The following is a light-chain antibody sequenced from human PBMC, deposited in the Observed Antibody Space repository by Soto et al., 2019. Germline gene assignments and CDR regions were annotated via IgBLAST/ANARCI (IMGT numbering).Light chain of an antibody. V-gene: IGLV2-14*01. Sequence: QSGLTQPASVSGSPGQSITISCTGTSSDVGGYKYVSWYQQHPGKAPKLMIYDVSNRPSGVSNRFSGSKSGNTASLTISGLQTEDEADYYCNSYTSSSTLVVFGGGTKLTVL. CDR3: NSYTSSSTLVV. CDR1: SSDVGGYKY. CDR2: DVS. J-gene: IGLJ2*01.